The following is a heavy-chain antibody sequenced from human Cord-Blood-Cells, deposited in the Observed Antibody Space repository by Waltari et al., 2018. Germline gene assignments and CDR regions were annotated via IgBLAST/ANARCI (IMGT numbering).Heavy chain of an antibody. CDR1: GLTVSSNY. CDR3: AREWKAAGTHWFDP. D-gene: IGHD6-13*01. CDR2: IYSGGST. Sequence: EVQLVETGGGLIQPGGSLRLSCAASGLTVSSNYMSWVRQAPGKGVEWVSVIYSGGSTYYADSVKGRFTISRDNSKNTLYLQMNSLRAEDTAVYYCAREWKAAGTHWFDPWGQGTLVTVSS. V-gene: IGHV3-53*02. J-gene: IGHJ5*02.